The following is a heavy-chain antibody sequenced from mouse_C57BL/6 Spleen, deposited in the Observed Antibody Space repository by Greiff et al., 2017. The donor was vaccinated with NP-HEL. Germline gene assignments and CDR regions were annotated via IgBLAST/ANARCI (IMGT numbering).Heavy chain of an antibody. D-gene: IGHD1-1*01. J-gene: IGHJ2*01. CDR3: ARFTTVVSTGTGDYFDY. Sequence: QVQLKESGAELARPGASVKLSCKASGYTFTSYGISWVKQRTGQGLEWIGEIYPRSGNTYYNEKFKGKATLTADKSSSTAYMELRSLTSEDSAVYFCARFTTVVSTGTGDYFDYWGQGTTLTVSS. CDR2: IYPRSGNT. V-gene: IGHV1-81*01. CDR1: GYTFTSYG.